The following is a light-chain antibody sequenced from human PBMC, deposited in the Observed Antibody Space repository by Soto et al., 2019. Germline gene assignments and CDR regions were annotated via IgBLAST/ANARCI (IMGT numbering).Light chain of an antibody. J-gene: IGLJ3*02. CDR1: SSDVGDYNY. CDR2: EVS. CDR3: SSYTGSYTLWV. V-gene: IGLV2-14*01. Sequence: QSALTQPASVSGSPGQSITISCSGTSSDVGDYNYVSWYQQHPGKAPKLVIYEVSNRPSGVSNRFSGSKSGNTASLTISGLQAEDEADYYCSSYTGSYTLWVFGGGTKLTVL.